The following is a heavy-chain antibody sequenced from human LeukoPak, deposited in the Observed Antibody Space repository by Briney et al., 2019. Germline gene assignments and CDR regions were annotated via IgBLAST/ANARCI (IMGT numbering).Heavy chain of an antibody. CDR2: ISGSGGST. V-gene: IGHV3-23*01. Sequence: GGSLRLSCAASGFTVSSNYMSWVRQAPGKGLEWVSAISGSGGSTYYADSVKGRFTISRDNSKNTLYLQMNSLRAEDTAVYYCAKEEYQLLNWFDPWGQGTLVTVSS. CDR3: AKEEYQLLNWFDP. CDR1: GFTVSSNY. D-gene: IGHD2-2*01. J-gene: IGHJ5*02.